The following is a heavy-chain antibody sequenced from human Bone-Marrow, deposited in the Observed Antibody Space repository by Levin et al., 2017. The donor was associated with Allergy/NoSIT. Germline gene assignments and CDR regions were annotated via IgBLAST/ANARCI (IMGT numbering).Heavy chain of an antibody. J-gene: IGHJ5*02. D-gene: IGHD3-10*01. V-gene: IGHV4-31*03. CDR3: ARDKYYGSGNTDWLDP. Sequence: SETLSLTCTVSGGSINSAGYYWSWIRQFPGTGLEYIGYIYSSGGTYYNPSLKSRVSISLDTTKNHFSLKLNSVTAADTAVYFCARDKYYGSGNTDWLDPWGQGTLVTVSS. CDR1: GGSINSAGYY. CDR2: IYSSGGT.